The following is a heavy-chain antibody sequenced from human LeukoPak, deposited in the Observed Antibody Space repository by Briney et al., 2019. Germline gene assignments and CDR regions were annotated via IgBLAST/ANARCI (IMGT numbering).Heavy chain of an antibody. V-gene: IGHV3-66*01. CDR1: GFTVSSNY. CDR2: ICSGGST. D-gene: IGHD1-26*01. J-gene: IGHJ4*02. Sequence: PGGSLRLSCAASGFTVSSNYMSWVRQAPGKGLEWVSVICSGGSTYYADSVKGRFTISRDNSKNTLYLQMNSLRAEDTAVYYCARARLTAWDDSWGQGTLVTVSS. CDR3: ARARLTAWDDS.